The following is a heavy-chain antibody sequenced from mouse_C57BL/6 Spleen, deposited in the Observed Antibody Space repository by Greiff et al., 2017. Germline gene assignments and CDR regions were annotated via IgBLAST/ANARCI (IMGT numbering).Heavy chain of an antibody. CDR2: IWRGGST. CDR3: AKNWDYGSSYGYYAMDY. D-gene: IGHD1-1*01. V-gene: IGHV2-5*01. Sequence: QVQLQQSGPGLVQPSQSLSITCTVSGFSLTSYGVHWVRQSPGKGLEWLGVIWRGGSTDYNAAFMSRLSITKDNSKSQVFFKMNSLQADDTAIYYCAKNWDYGSSYGYYAMDYWGQGTSVTVSS. J-gene: IGHJ4*01. CDR1: GFSLTSYG.